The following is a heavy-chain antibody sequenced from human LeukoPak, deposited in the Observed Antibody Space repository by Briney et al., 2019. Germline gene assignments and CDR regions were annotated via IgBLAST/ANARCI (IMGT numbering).Heavy chain of an antibody. J-gene: IGHJ4*02. CDR2: ISGSGGST. Sequence: GGSLRLSCAASGFTFSSYAMSWVRQAPGKGLEWVSAISGSGGSTYYADSVKGRFTISRDNSKNTLYLQTNSLRAEDTAVYYCAKDPRIAVALYYFDYWGQGTPVTVSS. CDR3: AKDPRIAVALYYFDY. CDR1: GFTFSSYA. D-gene: IGHD6-19*01. V-gene: IGHV3-23*01.